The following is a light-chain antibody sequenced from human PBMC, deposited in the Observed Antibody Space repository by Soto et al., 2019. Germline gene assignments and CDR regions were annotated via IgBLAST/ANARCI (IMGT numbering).Light chain of an antibody. CDR3: AAWDDSLKGPHV. Sequence: QSVLTQPPSASGTPGQRVTISCSGSSSNIGSNTVNWYQQLPGTAPKLLIYSNNQRPSGVPDRFSGSKSGTSASLAISGLQSEDEADYYCAAWDDSLKGPHVFGNGTKVTVL. CDR2: SNN. CDR1: SSNIGSNT. V-gene: IGLV1-44*01. J-gene: IGLJ1*01.